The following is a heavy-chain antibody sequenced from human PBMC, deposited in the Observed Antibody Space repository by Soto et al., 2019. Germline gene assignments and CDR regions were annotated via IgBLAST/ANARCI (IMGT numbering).Heavy chain of an antibody. D-gene: IGHD2-2*01. CDR2: IIPILGIA. V-gene: IGHV1-69*04. CDR1: GGTFSSYT. J-gene: IGHJ6*02. Sequence: ASVKVSCKASGGTFSSYTISWVRQAPGQGLEWMGRIIPILGIANYAQKFQGRVTITADKSTSTAYMELSSLRSEDTAVYYCARDRFPAAAPLFYYYYYGMDVWGQGTTVTVSS. CDR3: ARDRFPAAAPLFYYYYYGMDV.